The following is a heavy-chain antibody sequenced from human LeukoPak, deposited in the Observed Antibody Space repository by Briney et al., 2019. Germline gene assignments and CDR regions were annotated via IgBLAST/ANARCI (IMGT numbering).Heavy chain of an antibody. Sequence: ASVKVSCKASGYTFTSYGISWVRQAPGQGLEWMGWISAYNGNTNYAQKLQGRVTMTTDTSTSTAYMELRSLRSDDTAVYYCARDYYGSGSYYKGNWFDPWGQGTLVTVSS. J-gene: IGHJ5*02. CDR2: ISAYNGNT. V-gene: IGHV1-18*01. CDR3: ARDYYGSGSYYKGNWFDP. D-gene: IGHD3-10*01. CDR1: GYTFTSYG.